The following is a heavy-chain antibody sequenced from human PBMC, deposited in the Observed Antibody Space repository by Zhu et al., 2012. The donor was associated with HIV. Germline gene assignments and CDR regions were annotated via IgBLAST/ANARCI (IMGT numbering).Heavy chain of an antibody. CDR3: AKDATVDYGDYVYYFDY. J-gene: IGHJ4*02. V-gene: IGHV3-23*01. CDR1: GFTFSSYS. Sequence: EVQLLESGGALVQPGGSLRLSCVVSGFTFSSYSGTWVRQAPGKGLEWVSGISGSGDRKYYADSVKGRFTISRDNSKNTLYLQMNSLRAEDTAVYYCAKDATVDYGDYVYYFDYWGQGTLVTVSS. D-gene: IGHD4-17*01. CDR2: ISGSGDRK.